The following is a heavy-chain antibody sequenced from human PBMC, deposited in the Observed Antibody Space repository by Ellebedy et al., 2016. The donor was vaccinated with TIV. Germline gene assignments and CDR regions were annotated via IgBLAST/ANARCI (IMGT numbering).Heavy chain of an antibody. J-gene: IGHJ3*02. Sequence: GGSLRLSCAASGFSFSSYWMSWVRQAPGKGLEWVANIKQDGSEKYYVDSVKGRFTISRDNAKNSLYLQMNSLRVEDTALYYCASDGSYGDYLSPTHAFEMWGQGTMITVSS. V-gene: IGHV3-7*01. CDR2: IKQDGSEK. D-gene: IGHD4-17*01. CDR1: GFSFSSYW. CDR3: ASDGSYGDYLSPTHAFEM.